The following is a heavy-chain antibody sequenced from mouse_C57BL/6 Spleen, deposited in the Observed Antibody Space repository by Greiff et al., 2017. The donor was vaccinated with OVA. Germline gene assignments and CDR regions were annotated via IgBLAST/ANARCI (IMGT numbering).Heavy chain of an antibody. V-gene: IGHV1-69*01. D-gene: IGHD1-1*01. CDR3: ARGGVYYGSSYGYFDV. J-gene: IGHJ1*03. Sequence: QVQLQQSGAELVMPGASVKLSCKASGYTFTSYWMRWVKQRPGQGLEWIGEIDPSGSYTNYNQKFKGKSTLTVDKSSSTAYMQRSSLTSEDSAVFCCARGGVYYGSSYGYFDVWGTGTTVTVSS. CDR1: GYTFTSYW. CDR2: IDPSGSYT.